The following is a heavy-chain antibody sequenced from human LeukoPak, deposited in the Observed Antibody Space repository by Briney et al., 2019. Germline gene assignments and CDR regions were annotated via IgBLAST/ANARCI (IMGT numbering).Heavy chain of an antibody. D-gene: IGHD2-8*01. V-gene: IGHV1-69*13. CDR3: ATSFGV. J-gene: IGHJ4*02. CDR1: GGSFSSFV. CDR2: IIPMFDAP. Sequence: ASVKVSCKASGGSFSSFVLSWVRQAPGQGLEWMGVIIPMFDAPKCAQKFQGRVTINADDSTSTAYMESNSLKSEDTAVYFCATSFGVWGQGSLVTVSS.